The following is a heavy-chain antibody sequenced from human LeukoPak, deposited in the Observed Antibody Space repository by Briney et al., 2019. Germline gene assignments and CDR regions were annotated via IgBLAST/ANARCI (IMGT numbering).Heavy chain of an antibody. CDR1: GFTFSSYA. D-gene: IGHD3-22*01. V-gene: IGHV3-30-3*01. J-gene: IGHJ4*02. CDR3: ARDGDSSGYNFDY. CDR2: ISYDGSNK. Sequence: GGSLRLSCAASGFTFSSYAMHWVRQAPGKGLEWVAVISYDGSNKYYADSVKGRFTISRDNSKNTLYLQMNSLRAEDTAVYYCARDGDSSGYNFDYWGQGTLVTVSS.